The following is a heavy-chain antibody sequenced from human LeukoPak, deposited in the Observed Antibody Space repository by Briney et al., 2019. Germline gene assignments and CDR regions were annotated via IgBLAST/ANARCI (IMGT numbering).Heavy chain of an antibody. CDR2: MNPNSGNT. Sequence: GASVKVSSKASGYTFTIYDINWVRQATEQRLEWMGWMNPNSGNTGYAQKFQGRVTMTRNTSISTAYMELSSLRSEDTAVYYCAVVVAATLVYWGQGTLVTVSS. CDR1: GYTFTIYD. D-gene: IGHD2-15*01. V-gene: IGHV1-8*01. CDR3: AVVVAATLVY. J-gene: IGHJ4*02.